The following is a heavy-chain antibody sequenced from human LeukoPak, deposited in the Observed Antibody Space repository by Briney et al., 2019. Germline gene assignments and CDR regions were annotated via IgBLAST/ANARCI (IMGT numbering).Heavy chain of an antibody. J-gene: IGHJ3*02. D-gene: IGHD3-10*01. Sequence: GASVKVSCKASGYTFTSYGISWVRQAPGQGLEWMGWISGYNGNTNYAQELQGRVTMTTDTSTSTAYMELRSLRSDDTAVYYCARDYYGSGPRALDIWGQGTMATVSS. CDR2: ISGYNGNT. CDR1: GYTFTSYG. CDR3: ARDYYGSGPRALDI. V-gene: IGHV1-18*01.